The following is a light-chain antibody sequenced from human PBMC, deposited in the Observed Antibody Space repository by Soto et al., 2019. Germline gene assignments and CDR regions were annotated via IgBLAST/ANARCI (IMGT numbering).Light chain of an antibody. CDR2: GAS. J-gene: IGKJ1*01. Sequence: EIVMTQSPATLSVSPGEGATLSCRASQGIGDTLAWYQQKPGQAPRFLIYGASTRATGIPARFSGSGSGTDFTLTISSLQPEDFATYYCQQSYSTLWTFGQGTKVDIK. CDR1: QGIGDT. V-gene: IGKV3-15*01. CDR3: QQSYSTLWT.